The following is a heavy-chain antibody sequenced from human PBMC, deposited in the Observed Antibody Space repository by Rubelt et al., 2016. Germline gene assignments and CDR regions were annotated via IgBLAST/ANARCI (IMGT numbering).Heavy chain of an antibody. Sequence: PGGSLRLSCAASGFTVGSYYMNWVRQGPGKGLEWVSGIQSGGATYYADSVKGRFTISRDNSENTLYLQMNNLRAEDTAVYYCAKDEAGTVSDYFDYWGQGTLVTVSS. CDR1: GFTVGSYY. J-gene: IGHJ4*02. CDR3: AKDEAGTVSDYFDY. CDR2: IQSGGAT. V-gene: IGHV3-53*01. D-gene: IGHD6-19*01.